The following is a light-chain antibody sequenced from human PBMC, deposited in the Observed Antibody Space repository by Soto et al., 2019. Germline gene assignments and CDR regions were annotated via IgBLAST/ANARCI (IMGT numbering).Light chain of an antibody. V-gene: IGKV1-5*03. CDR1: QSISSW. CDR2: KAS. Sequence: DIQMTQSPSTLSASVGDRVTITCRASQSISSWLAWYQQKPGKAPKLLIYKASSLESGVPARISGSGSGTEFTLTISSLQPDDFANYYCQQYNSYPYTFGQGTKLEIK. J-gene: IGKJ2*01. CDR3: QQYNSYPYT.